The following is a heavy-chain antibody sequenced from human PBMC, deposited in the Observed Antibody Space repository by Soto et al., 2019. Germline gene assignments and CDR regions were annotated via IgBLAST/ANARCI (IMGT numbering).Heavy chain of an antibody. CDR3: VRAILDYFDY. CDR2: INHSGST. J-gene: IGHJ4*02. D-gene: IGHD3-10*01. CDR1: GGSFSGYY. Sequence: QVQLQQWGAGLLTHSETLSLTCAVYGGSFSGYYWSWMRQPPGKGLEWIGEINHSGSTNYNPSRKSRVTISVDTSKNQFSLKLSSVTAADTAVYYCVRAILDYFDYWGQGTLVTVSS. V-gene: IGHV4-34*01.